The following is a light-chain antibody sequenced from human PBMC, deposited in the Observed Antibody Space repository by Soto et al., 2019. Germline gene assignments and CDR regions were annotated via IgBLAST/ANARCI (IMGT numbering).Light chain of an antibody. Sequence: QSVLTQPRSVSGSPGQSVTISCTGSSSDVGGYNYVSWYQQHPGKAPKLMIYDVGKRPSGVPDRFSGSKSGTTASLTISGLQAEDEADYYCCSYERGYSYAFGTGTKVTVL. V-gene: IGLV2-11*01. J-gene: IGLJ1*01. CDR1: SSDVGGYNY. CDR3: CSYERGYSYA. CDR2: DVG.